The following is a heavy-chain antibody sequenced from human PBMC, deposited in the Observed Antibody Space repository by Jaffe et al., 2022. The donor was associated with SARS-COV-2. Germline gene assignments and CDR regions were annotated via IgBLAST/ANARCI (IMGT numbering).Heavy chain of an antibody. J-gene: IGHJ6*02. CDR3: ARGPQGWSGYSIPHGMDV. CDR1: GYTFTSYA. Sequence: QVQLVQSGAEVKKPGASVKVSCKASGYTFTSYAMHWVRQAPGQRLEWMGWINAGNGNTKYSQKFQGRVTITRDTSASTAYMELSSLRSEDTAVYYCARGPQGWSGYSIPHGMDVWGQGTTVTVSS. D-gene: IGHD3-3*01. V-gene: IGHV1-3*01. CDR2: INAGNGNT.